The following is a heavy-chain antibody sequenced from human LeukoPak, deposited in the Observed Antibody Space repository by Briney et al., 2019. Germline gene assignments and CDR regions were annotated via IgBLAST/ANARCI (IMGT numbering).Heavy chain of an antibody. CDR3: AREGGGR. Sequence: GASVKVSCKASGYTFTSYYMHWVRQAPGQGLEWMGIINPSGGSTSYAQKFQGRGTMTRYTSTRTAYMELSSLRSEDTAVYYCAREGGGRWGQGTLVTVSS. V-gene: IGHV1-46*01. CDR1: GYTFTSYY. D-gene: IGHD1-26*01. CDR2: INPSGGST. J-gene: IGHJ4*02.